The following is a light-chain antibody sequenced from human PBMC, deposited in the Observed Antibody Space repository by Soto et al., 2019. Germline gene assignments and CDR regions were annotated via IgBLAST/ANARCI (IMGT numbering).Light chain of an antibody. J-gene: IGLJ1*01. CDR1: SSNIGSNT. Sequence: QSVLTQPPSASGTPGQRVTISCSGSSSNIGSNTVSWYQQLPGTAPKLLIYSNNRRPSGVPERFSGSNSGTSASLAISGLQSEDEADYYCAAWDDSLNAFYVFGTGTKLTVL. CDR3: AAWDDSLNAFYV. V-gene: IGLV1-44*01. CDR2: SNN.